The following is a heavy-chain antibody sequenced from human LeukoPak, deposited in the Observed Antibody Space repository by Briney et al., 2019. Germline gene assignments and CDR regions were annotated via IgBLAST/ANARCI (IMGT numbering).Heavy chain of an antibody. V-gene: IGHV3-66*01. J-gene: IGHJ6*02. CDR1: GFTVSSNY. CDR2: IYSGGST. CDR3: AGMVRGVIRYYYGMDV. D-gene: IGHD3-10*01. Sequence: PGGSLRLSCAASGFTVSSNYMSWVRQAPGKGLEWVSVIYSGGSTYYADSVEGRFTISRDNSKNTLYLQMNSLRAEDTAVYYCAGMVRGVIRYYYGMDVWGQGTTVTVSS.